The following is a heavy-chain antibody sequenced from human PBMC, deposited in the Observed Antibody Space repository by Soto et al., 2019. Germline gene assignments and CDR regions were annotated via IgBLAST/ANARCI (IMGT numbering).Heavy chain of an antibody. CDR3: TARLSYYGMDA. CDR1: GFIFSSYS. CDR2: IGGNGGAT. Sequence: EMLLLESGGDLVQPGGSLRLSCAASGFIFSSYSMSWVRQTPGTGLEWVSVIGGNGGATHYADSVKGRFTVSRDDSKNAFSLQMSRLRVDDTAVYYCTARLSYYGMDAWGQGTTVTVSS. D-gene: IGHD2-15*01. J-gene: IGHJ6*02. V-gene: IGHV3-23*01.